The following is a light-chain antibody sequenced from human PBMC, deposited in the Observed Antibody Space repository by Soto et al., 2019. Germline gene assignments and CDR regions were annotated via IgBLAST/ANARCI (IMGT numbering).Light chain of an antibody. CDR1: QSVYSTY. CDR2: GSS. CDR3: QQYGSSPSK. J-gene: IGKJ1*01. Sequence: EIVLTQSPGTLSLSPGDTATLSCRASQSVYSTYLAWYQHKVGQAPRLLIYGSSTRATGIPDRFSGSGSGPDLSLTIRRLGPDDFAVYYCQQYGSSPSKFGHGTKVDVK. V-gene: IGKV3-20*01.